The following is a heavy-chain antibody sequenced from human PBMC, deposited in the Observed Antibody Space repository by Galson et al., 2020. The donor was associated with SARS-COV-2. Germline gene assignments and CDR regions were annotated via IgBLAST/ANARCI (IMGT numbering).Heavy chain of an antibody. J-gene: IGHJ4*02. CDR3: ARVGSGHYYFVF. CDR2: INNSGRI. CDR1: GGSFSGYY. D-gene: IGHD6-19*01. V-gene: IGHV4-34*01. Sequence: SETMSLTCAVYGGSFSGYYWSWIRQPPGKGLEWIGEINNSGRINDNPSLKSRVTISVDTSKNQFSLKLSSVTAADTAVYYCARVGSGHYYFVFWGQGILVTVSA.